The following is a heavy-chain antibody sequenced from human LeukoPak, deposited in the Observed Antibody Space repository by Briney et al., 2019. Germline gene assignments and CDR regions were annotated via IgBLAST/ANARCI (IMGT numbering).Heavy chain of an antibody. CDR2: IIPILGIA. CDR1: GGTFSSYA. Sequence: ASVKVSCKASGGTFSSYAISWVRQAPGQGLEWMGRIIPILGIANYAQKFQGRVTITADKSTSTAYMELSSLRSEDTAVYYCARGEIAAAGKEGAYYYYGMDVWGQGTTVTVSS. D-gene: IGHD6-13*01. V-gene: IGHV1-69*04. CDR3: ARGEIAAAGKEGAYYYYGMDV. J-gene: IGHJ6*02.